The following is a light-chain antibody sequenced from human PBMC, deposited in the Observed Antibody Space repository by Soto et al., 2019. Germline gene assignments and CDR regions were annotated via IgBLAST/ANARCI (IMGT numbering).Light chain of an antibody. CDR3: QQYKTYMYT. CDR1: QSIDSW. V-gene: IGKV1-5*03. J-gene: IGKJ2*01. Sequence: DIQMTQSPSTLSASVGDRVTITCRASQSIDSWLAWYQQKPGKAPKLLIYRASSLEIGVPSRFSGSRSGTDVPLTLSSLQPDDFATYYCQQYKTYMYTFAQGTKLEIQ. CDR2: RAS.